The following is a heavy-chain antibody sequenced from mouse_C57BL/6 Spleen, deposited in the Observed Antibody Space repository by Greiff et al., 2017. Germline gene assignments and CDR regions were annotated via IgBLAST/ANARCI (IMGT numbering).Heavy chain of an antibody. CDR3: ASGLGFDY. D-gene: IGHD3-3*01. V-gene: IGHV1-7*01. CDR1: GYPFTSYW. Sequence: VQLQQSGAELAKPGASVKLSCKASGYPFTSYWMHWVKQRPGQGLEWIGYINPCSGYTKYNQKFKDKATLTADNSSSTAYMQLSSRTYEDSAVYYCASGLGFDYWGQGTTLTVSS. CDR2: INPCSGYT. J-gene: IGHJ2*01.